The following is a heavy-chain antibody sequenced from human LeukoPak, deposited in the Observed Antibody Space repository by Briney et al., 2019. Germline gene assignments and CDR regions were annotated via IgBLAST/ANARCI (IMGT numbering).Heavy chain of an antibody. J-gene: IGHJ6*02. CDR2: ISGSGGST. CDR3: AKEEGYYYYYGMDV. V-gene: IGHV3-23*01. CDR1: GFTFSSYA. Sequence: GGSLRLSCAASGFTFSSYAMSWVRQAPGKGLEWVSAISGSGGSTYYADSVKGRFTISKDNSMNTLYLQMNSLRAEDTAVYYCAKEEGYYYYYGMDVRGQGTTVTVSS.